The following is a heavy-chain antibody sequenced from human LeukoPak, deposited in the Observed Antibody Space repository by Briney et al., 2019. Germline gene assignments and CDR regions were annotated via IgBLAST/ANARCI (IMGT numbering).Heavy chain of an antibody. CDR3: ARTYQLLKTKRYYYYMDV. V-gene: IGHV4-39*01. CDR2: IYYSGST. Sequence: PSETLSLTCTVSGGSISSSSYYWGWIRQPPGKGLEWIGSIYYSGSTYYNPSLKSRVTISVDTSKNQFSLKLSSVTAADTAVYYCARTYQLLKTKRYYYYMDVWGKGTTVTISS. CDR1: GGSISSSSYY. J-gene: IGHJ6*03. D-gene: IGHD2-2*01.